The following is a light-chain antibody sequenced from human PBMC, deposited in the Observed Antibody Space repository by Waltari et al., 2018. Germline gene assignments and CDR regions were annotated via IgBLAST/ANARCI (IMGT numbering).Light chain of an antibody. CDR2: KAS. J-gene: IGKJ2*01. V-gene: IGKV1-5*03. CDR3: QQYNTDYT. CDR1: QSIMSW. Sequence: DVQMTQSPSTLSASVGDTVSITRRASQSIMSWLAWYQQKAGKAPKVLISKASTLESGVPSRVSGSESGTEFTLTISNLQPDDFATYYCQQYNTDYTFGQGTILEIK.